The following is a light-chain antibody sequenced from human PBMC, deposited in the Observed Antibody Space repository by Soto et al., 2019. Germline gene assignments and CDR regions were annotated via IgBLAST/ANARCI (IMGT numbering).Light chain of an antibody. CDR3: QQSYSTPWT. J-gene: IGKJ1*01. Sequence: DIQMTQSPSSLSASVGDRVTITCRASQSISGYLNWYRQKPGKAPKLLIYAASSLQSGVPSRFSGSGSGTDFTLTISSLKPEDFATYYCQQSYSTPWTFGQGNKVEIK. V-gene: IGKV1-39*01. CDR2: AAS. CDR1: QSISGY.